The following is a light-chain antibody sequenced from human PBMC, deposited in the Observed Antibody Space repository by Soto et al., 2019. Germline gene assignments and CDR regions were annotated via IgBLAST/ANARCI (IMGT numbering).Light chain of an antibody. CDR1: SSNIGSNY. CDR2: RNN. J-gene: IGLJ2*01. V-gene: IGLV1-47*01. Sequence: QLVLTQPPSASGTPGQRVTISCSGSSSNIGSNYVYWYQQLPGTAPKLLIYRNNQRPSGVPDRFSGSKSGTSASLAISGLRSEDEADYYCAAWDDGLSAVVFGGGTKLTVL. CDR3: AAWDDGLSAVV.